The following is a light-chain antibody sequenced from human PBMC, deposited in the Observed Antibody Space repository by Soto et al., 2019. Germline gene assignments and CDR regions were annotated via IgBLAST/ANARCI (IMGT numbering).Light chain of an antibody. J-gene: IGLJ2*01. CDR3: AAWDDSLSGMV. CDR2: SNS. Sequence: QSVLTQPPSASGTPGQRVTISCSGSSSNIGSNYVYWYQKLPGTAPKRLIYSNSQRPSGVPDRFSGSKSGTSASLAISGLLSEDEAEYYCAAWDDSLSGMVFGGGTKLTVL. V-gene: IGLV1-47*02. CDR1: SSNIGSNY.